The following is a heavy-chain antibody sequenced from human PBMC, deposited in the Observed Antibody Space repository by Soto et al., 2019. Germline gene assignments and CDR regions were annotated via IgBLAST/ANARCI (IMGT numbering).Heavy chain of an antibody. CDR3: ARDNDRPQLGGNYYYILDV. CDR1: GGTLRTAA. D-gene: IGHD2-8*01. CDR2: IMPVFRTP. Sequence: QVQLEQSGAEVKKPGSSVKVSCKASGGTLRTAAIRWVRQAPGQGLEWMGGIMPVFRTPDYAQNFQGRVTITADESTNTAYMELSGLRYDDTSVYYCARDNDRPQLGGNYYYILDVWGQGTTITVSS. V-gene: IGHV1-69*12. J-gene: IGHJ6*02.